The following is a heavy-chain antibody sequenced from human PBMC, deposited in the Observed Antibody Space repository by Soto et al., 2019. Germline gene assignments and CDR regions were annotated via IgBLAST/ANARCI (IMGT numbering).Heavy chain of an antibody. CDR2: IYSGGST. CDR1: GFTVSSNY. D-gene: IGHD3-22*01. CDR3: ARAYPTYYYDCSGYYFDY. Sequence: EVQLVESGGGLIQPGGSLRLSCAASGFTVSSNYMSWVRQAPGKGLEWVSVIYSGGSTYYADSVKGRFTISRDNSKNTLYLQMISLGAEDMAVYYCARAYPTYYYDCSGYYFDYWGQGTPVTVSS. V-gene: IGHV3-53*01. J-gene: IGHJ4*02.